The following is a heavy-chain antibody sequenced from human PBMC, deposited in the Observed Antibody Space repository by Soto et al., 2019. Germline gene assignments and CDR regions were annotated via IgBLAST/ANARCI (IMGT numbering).Heavy chain of an antibody. CDR1: GFTFSSYA. D-gene: IGHD1-26*01. CDR2: ISGRGRDT. V-gene: IGHV3-23*01. Sequence: EVQLLESGGGLVQPGGSLRLSCAASGFTFSSYAMSWVRQAPGKGLEWVSAISGRGRDTYYADSMKGRFTISRDNSKNTLSLQMNSLRAEDTAVYYCAILGGTYYAFDVWGQGTLVTVS. CDR3: AILGGTYYAFDV. J-gene: IGHJ3*01.